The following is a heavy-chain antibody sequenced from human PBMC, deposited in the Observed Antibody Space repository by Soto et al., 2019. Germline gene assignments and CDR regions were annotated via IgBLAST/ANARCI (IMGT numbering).Heavy chain of an antibody. CDR1: GGSISSYY. V-gene: IGHV4-59*01. CDR3: ARDKPVYCGGDCLRGFDY. CDR2: IYYSGST. Sequence: SETLSLTCTISGGSISSYYWSWIRQPPGKGLEWIGYIYYSGSTNYNPSLKSRVTISIDTSKNQFSLKLSSVTAADTAVYYCARDKPVYCGGDCLRGFDYWGQGTLVTVSS. D-gene: IGHD2-21*02. J-gene: IGHJ4*02.